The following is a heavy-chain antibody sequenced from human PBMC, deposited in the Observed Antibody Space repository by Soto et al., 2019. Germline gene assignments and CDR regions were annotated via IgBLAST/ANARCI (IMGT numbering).Heavy chain of an antibody. J-gene: IGHJ6*02. CDR1: GVTFSSYA. D-gene: IGHD2-15*01. CDR2: ISYDGSNK. CDR3: AREEAYCSGGSCYYYGMDV. Sequence: XGSLILSCAASGVTFSSYAMHWVRQAPGKGLEWVAVISYDGSNKYYADSVKGRFTISRDNSKNTLYLQMNSLRAEDTAVYYCAREEAYCSGGSCYYYGMDVWGQGTTVTVSS. V-gene: IGHV3-30-3*01.